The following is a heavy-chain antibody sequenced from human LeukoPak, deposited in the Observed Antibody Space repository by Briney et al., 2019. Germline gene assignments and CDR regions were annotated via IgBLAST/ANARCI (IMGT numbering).Heavy chain of an antibody. CDR3: AKDLQWELPRGDALDI. J-gene: IGHJ3*02. Sequence: ASVKVSCKASGYTFTSYGISWVRQAPGQGLEWMGWISAYNGNTDYAQKLQGRVTMTRNTSISTAYMELSRLRSDDTAVYYCAKDLQWELPRGDALDIWGQGTMVTVSS. CDR1: GYTFTSYG. D-gene: IGHD1-26*01. V-gene: IGHV1-18*01. CDR2: ISAYNGNT.